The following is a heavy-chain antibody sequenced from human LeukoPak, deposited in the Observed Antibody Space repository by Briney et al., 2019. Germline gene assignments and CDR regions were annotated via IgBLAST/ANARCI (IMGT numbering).Heavy chain of an antibody. CDR1: GYTFTGYY. V-gene: IGHV1-3*03. D-gene: IGHD2-2*01. J-gene: IGHJ5*02. CDR3: ARVSVVGDWFDP. CDR2: INAGNGNT. Sequence: GASVKVSCKASGYTFTGYYMHWVRQAPGQRLEWMGWINAGNGNTKYSQEFQGRVTITRDTSASTAYMELSSLRSEDMAVYYCARVSVVGDWFDPWGQGTLVTVSS.